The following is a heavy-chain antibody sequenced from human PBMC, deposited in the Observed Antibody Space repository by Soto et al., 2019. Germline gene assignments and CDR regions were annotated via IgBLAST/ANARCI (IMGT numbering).Heavy chain of an antibody. CDR1: GASLSDNY. CDR3: ARGLNYDFWSGYPSSYYYYGMDV. J-gene: IGHJ6*02. Sequence: SETLSLTCAVYGASLSDNYCNWLRQPPGKGLEWIGEINHSGNTNYNPSLRSRVTISIDTSKNQLSLNLRSVSAADTAVYYCARGLNYDFWSGYPSSYYYYGMDVWGQGTTVTVSS. CDR2: INHSGNT. V-gene: IGHV4-34*01. D-gene: IGHD3-3*01.